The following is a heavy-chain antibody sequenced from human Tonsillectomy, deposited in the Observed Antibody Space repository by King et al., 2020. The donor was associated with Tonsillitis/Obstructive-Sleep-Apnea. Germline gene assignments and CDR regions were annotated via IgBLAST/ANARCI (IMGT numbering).Heavy chain of an antibody. J-gene: IGHJ5*02. Sequence: ITLKESGPTLVKPTQTLTLTCTFSGFSLSTGGVGVGWIRQPPGKALEWLALIYWDDDERYSPSLKSRLSITKDTSKNQVVLTMTNMDPVDTGTYYCAHSKGYASGWRFDPWGQGTLVTVSS. CDR2: IYWDDDE. CDR1: GFSLSTGGVG. V-gene: IGHV2-5*02. CDR3: AHSKGYASGWRFDP. D-gene: IGHD6-19*01.